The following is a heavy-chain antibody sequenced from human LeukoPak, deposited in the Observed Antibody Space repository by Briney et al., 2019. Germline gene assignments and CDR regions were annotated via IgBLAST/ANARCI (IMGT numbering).Heavy chain of an antibody. CDR2: ITSGTRT. Sequence: PGGSLRLSCVASGFTFSSHGMNWVRQAPGKGLEWVSGITSGTRTYYADSVKGRFAISRDNSKNTMYLQMNSLRAEDTAVYYCAKDFSGWVGASGTYYFDYWGQGTLVTVSS. CDR3: AKDFSGWVGASGTYYFDY. CDR1: GFTFSSHG. J-gene: IGHJ4*02. V-gene: IGHV3-23*01. D-gene: IGHD1-26*01.